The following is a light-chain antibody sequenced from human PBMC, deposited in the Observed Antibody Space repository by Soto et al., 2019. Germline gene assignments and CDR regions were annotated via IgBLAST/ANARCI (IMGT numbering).Light chain of an antibody. CDR1: RSDVGGYHY. J-gene: IGLJ3*02. CDR3: GSYGGSYNLV. CDR2: DVN. Sequence: QSALTQPRSVSGSPGQSVSISCTGTRSDVGGYHYVSWYQHYPGKAPELIIHDVNKRPSGVPDRFSGSKSGNTASLTISGLQAEDEAEYYCGSYGGSYNLVFGGGTKVTVL. V-gene: IGLV2-11*01.